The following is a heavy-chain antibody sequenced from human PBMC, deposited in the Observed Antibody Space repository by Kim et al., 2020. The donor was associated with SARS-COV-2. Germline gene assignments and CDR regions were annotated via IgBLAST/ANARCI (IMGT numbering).Heavy chain of an antibody. CDR1: GYSFTSYW. Sequence: GESLKISCKGSGYSFTSYWIGWVRQMPGKGLEWMGIIYPGDSDTRYSPSFQGQVTISADKSISTAYLQWSSLKASDTAMYYCARHSGGRDIVATEIDYWGHGTLVTVSS. D-gene: IGHD5-12*01. J-gene: IGHJ4*01. CDR2: IYPGDSDT. CDR3: ARHSGGRDIVATEIDY. V-gene: IGHV5-51*01.